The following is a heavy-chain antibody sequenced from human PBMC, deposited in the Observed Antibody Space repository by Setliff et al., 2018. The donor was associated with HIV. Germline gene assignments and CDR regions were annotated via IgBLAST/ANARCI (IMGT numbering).Heavy chain of an antibody. CDR1: GFTFSNFA. CDR3: AKAGGGILYFYYMDV. Sequence: PWGSLRLSCAASGFTFSNFAINWVRQAPGKGLEWVSTISGRGTNTYYADSVKGRFTIARDNSKNTLSLQLNSLTAEDSAVYYCAKAGGGILYFYYMDVWGKGTTVTVSS. CDR2: ISGRGTNT. V-gene: IGHV3-23*01. D-gene: IGHD2-15*01. J-gene: IGHJ6*03.